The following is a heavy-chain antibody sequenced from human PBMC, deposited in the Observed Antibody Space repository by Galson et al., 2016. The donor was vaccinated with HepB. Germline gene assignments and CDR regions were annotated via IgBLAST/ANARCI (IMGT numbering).Heavy chain of an antibody. CDR3: ARGPRWLQLGYYFDY. CDR1: GFDFRRYA. V-gene: IGHV3-48*02. J-gene: IGHJ4*02. D-gene: IGHD5-24*01. Sequence: SLRLSCAASGFDFRRYAMNWVRQAPGKGLQWLSYISSTGSSIYYADSVKGRLTVSRDNGRSSLFLQLDDLRDEDTAIYYSARGPRWLQLGYYFDYWGQGVLVTISS. CDR2: ISSTGSSI.